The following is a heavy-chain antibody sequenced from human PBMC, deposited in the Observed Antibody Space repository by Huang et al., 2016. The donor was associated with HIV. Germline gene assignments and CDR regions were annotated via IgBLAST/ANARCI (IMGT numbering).Heavy chain of an antibody. CDR1: GDTFTNSW. V-gene: IGHV5-51*03. D-gene: IGHD6-19*01. CDR3: ARRQWLRQTWGAFNI. CDR2: SYASGSDT. J-gene: IGHJ3*02. Sequence: QLVQSGAEVKKPGESLKISCKGSGDTFTNSWIGWVRQLPGKGLEGMGLSYASGSDTKYGPSFQGQVTLAADKSIRTAVLQWSSLKATDTAMYYCARRQWLRQTWGAFNIWGQGTMVIVSS.